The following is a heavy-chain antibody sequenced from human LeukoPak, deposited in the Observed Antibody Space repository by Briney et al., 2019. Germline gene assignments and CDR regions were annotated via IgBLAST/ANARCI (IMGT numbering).Heavy chain of an antibody. CDR1: GGSIRNYY. CDR3: ARGVMTAIFAFDI. V-gene: IGHV4-59*12. J-gene: IGHJ3*02. Sequence: PSETLSLTCTVSGGSIRNYYWRWLRQPPGKGLEWIGYIYFSGTTNINPSLKSRVTISVDMFKNQFSLKLSSVTAADTAVYYCARGVMTAIFAFDIWGQGTMVTVSS. D-gene: IGHD2-21*02. CDR2: IYFSGTT.